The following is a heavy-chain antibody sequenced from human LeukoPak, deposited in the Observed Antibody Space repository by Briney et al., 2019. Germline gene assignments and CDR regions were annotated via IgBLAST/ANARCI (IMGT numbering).Heavy chain of an antibody. D-gene: IGHD2-2*01. CDR3: TTDDVIVVVPAAIRNYYYYMDV. CDR1: GFTFSNAW. J-gene: IGHJ6*03. Sequence: PGGSLRLSCAASGFTFSNAWMSWVRQAPGQGLEWVGRIKSKTDGGTTDYAAPVKGRFTMSRDDSKNTLYLQMNSLKTEDTAVYYCTTDDVIVVVPAAIRNYYYYMDVWGKGTTVTVSS. V-gene: IGHV3-15*01. CDR2: IKSKTDGGTT.